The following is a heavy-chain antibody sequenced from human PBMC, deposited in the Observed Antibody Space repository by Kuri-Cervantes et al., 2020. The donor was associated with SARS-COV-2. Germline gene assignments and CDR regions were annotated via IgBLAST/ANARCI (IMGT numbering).Heavy chain of an antibody. CDR2: IYYSGST. Sequence: GSLRLSCTVSGGSISSSSYYWGWIRQPPGKGLEWIGSIYYSGSTNYNPSLKSRVTISVDTSKNQFSLKLSSVTAADTAVYYCARDKGILTGYYTGWFDPWGQGTLVTVSS. J-gene: IGHJ5*02. CDR3: ARDKGILTGYYTGWFDP. CDR1: GGSISSSSYY. V-gene: IGHV4-39*07. D-gene: IGHD3-9*01.